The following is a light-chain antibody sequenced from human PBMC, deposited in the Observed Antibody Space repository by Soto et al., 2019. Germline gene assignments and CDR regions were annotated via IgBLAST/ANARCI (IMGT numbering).Light chain of an antibody. Sequence: GDTVTITCRASQGISNYLAWYQQKPGQVPNLLIYAASTLQSGVPSRFSGSGSGTDFTLTISSLRPEDVATYYCQKYNNAPRTFGQGTKVEL. J-gene: IGKJ1*01. CDR2: AAS. V-gene: IGKV1-27*01. CDR1: QGISNY. CDR3: QKYNNAPRT.